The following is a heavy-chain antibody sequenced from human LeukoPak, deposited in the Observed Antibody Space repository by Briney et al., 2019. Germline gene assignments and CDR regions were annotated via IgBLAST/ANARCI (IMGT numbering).Heavy chain of an antibody. V-gene: IGHV4-4*07. Sequence: VSLRISCAPSGCIFRTYRMNWIRQAAGKALSWIARIYTSGSTNYNPSLKSRVTMSVDTSKNQFSLKLSSVTAADTAVYYCARATAYYDYVWGSYREELDYWGQGTLVTVSS. J-gene: IGHJ4*02. CDR2: IYTSGST. CDR1: GCIFRTYR. D-gene: IGHD3-16*02. CDR3: ARATAYYDYVWGSYREELDY.